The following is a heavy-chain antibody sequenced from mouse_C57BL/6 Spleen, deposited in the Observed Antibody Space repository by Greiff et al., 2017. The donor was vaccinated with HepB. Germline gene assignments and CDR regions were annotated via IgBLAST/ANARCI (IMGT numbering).Heavy chain of an antibody. D-gene: IGHD3-2*02. CDR3: ARGTAQATPDY. J-gene: IGHJ2*01. CDR1: GYAFSSSW. V-gene: IGHV1-82*01. CDR2: IYPGDGDT. Sequence: QVQLQQSGPELVKPGASVKISCKASGYAFSSSWMNWVKQRPGKGLEWIGRIYPGDGDTNYNGKFKGKATLTADKSSSTAYMQLSSLTSEDSAVYCCARGTAQATPDYWGQGTTLTVSS.